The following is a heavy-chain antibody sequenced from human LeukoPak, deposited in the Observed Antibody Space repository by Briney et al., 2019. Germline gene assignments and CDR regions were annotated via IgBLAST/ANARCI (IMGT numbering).Heavy chain of an antibody. CDR1: GFTFSSYW. CDR3: AKDLGYYDSSGYLAFDI. CDR2: ISGSGGST. J-gene: IGHJ3*02. D-gene: IGHD3-22*01. Sequence: PGGSLRLSCAASGFTFSSYWMSWVRQAPGKGLEWVSAISGSGGSTYYADSVKGRFTISRDNSKNTLYLQMNSLRAEDTAVYYCAKDLGYYDSSGYLAFDIWGQGTMVTVSS. V-gene: IGHV3-23*01.